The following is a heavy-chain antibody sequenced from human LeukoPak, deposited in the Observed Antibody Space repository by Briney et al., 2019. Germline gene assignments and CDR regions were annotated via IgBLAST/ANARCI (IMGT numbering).Heavy chain of an antibody. D-gene: IGHD3-3*01. J-gene: IGHJ3*01. CDR3: AKASRTIFGVVIVVGRPSDAFDV. CDR1: AYSFTGYF. CDR2: INPDTGDT. V-gene: IGHV1-2*06. Sequence: GASVKVSCKASAYSFTGYFLDWVRQAPGQGLEWMGRINPDTGDTNYAQKFQGRVTMTRDTSISTAYMELTSLRSDDTAMYYCAKASRTIFGVVIVVGRPSDAFDVWGQGTMVTVSS.